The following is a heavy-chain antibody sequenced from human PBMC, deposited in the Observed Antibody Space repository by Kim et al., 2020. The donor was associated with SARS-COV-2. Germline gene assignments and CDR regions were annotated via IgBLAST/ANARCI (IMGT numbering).Heavy chain of an antibody. CDR3: SRVPHSSSQPPARY. Sequence: GGSLRLSCAASGFTFSSYAMHWVRQAPGKGLEWVAVISYDGSNKYYADSVKGRFTISRDNSKNTLSLQMNSLRAEDTAVYYCSRVPHSSSQPPARYWGQG. J-gene: IGHJ4*02. CDR1: GFTFSSYA. CDR2: ISYDGSNK. D-gene: IGHD6-6*01. V-gene: IGHV3-30-3*01.